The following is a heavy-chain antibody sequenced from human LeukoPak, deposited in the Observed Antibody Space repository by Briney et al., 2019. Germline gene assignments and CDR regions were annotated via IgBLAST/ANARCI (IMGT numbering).Heavy chain of an antibody. Sequence: PGGSLRLSCVASGLPIADFAMHWVRQAPGKGLEWGSLISGDGVSTFYTDSVRGRFSISRDNTKNSLYLEMNSLRTEDTAMYYCAKESGKFDYWGQGTLVAVSS. CDR1: GLPIADFA. J-gene: IGHJ4*02. CDR2: ISGDGVST. V-gene: IGHV3-43*02. CDR3: AKESGKFDY.